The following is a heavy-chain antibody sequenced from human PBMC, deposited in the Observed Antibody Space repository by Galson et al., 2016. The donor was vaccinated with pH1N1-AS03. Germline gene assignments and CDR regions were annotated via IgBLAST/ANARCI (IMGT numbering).Heavy chain of an antibody. CDR1: GFTFSAYS. CDR3: ARDLREVADPY. D-gene: IGHD1-26*01. V-gene: IGHV3-48*01. Sequence: SLRLSCAASGFTFSAYSMNWFRQAPGKGLEWVSHISSRSSGKYYADSVTGRFTVSRDDAENSLYLQMNSLRVEDTAVYFCARDLREVADPYWGQGTLVTVSS. CDR2: ISSRSSGK. J-gene: IGHJ4*02.